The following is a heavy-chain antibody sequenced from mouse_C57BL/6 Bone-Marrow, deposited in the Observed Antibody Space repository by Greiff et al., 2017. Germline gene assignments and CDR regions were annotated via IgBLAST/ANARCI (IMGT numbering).Heavy chain of an antibody. J-gene: IGHJ4*01. D-gene: IGHD2-5*01. Sequence: QVQLQQPGAELVKPGASVKLSCKASGYTFTSYWMHWVKQRPGQGLEWIGMIHPNSGSTNYNEKFKSKATLTVDKSSSTAYMQLSSLTSEDSAVYYCARKTDYSNWYYAMDYWGQGTSVTVSS. V-gene: IGHV1-64*01. CDR1: GYTFTSYW. CDR2: IHPNSGST. CDR3: ARKTDYSNWYYAMDY.